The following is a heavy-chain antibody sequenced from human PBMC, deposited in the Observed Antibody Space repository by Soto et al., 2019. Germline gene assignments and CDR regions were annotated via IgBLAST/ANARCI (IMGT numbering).Heavy chain of an antibody. J-gene: IGHJ4*02. CDR1: GGSISSSNW. D-gene: IGHD3-3*01. Sequence: SQTLSLTCAVCGGSISSSNWWSWVRQPPGKGLEWIGEIYHSGSTNYSPSLKNRVTLSLDESKNEFSLNMDSVTAADTAIYYCVRSVILSGGSYKGLIRLHYFDTWGPGTLVTVSS. CDR2: IYHSGST. CDR3: VRSVILSGGSYKGLIRLHYFDT. V-gene: IGHV4-4*02.